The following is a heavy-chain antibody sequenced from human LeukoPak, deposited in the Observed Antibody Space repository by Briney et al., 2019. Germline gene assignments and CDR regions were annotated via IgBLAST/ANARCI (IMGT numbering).Heavy chain of an antibody. V-gene: IGHV3-53*01. Sequence: GGSLRLSCTVSGFTVSSNSMSWIRQAPGKGLEWVSFIYSDNTHYSDSVKGRFTISRDNSKNTLYLQMNSLRAEDTAVYYCARRAGAYSHPYDYWGQGTLVTVSS. D-gene: IGHD4/OR15-4a*01. CDR1: GFTVSSNS. CDR3: ARRAGAYSHPYDY. J-gene: IGHJ4*02. CDR2: IYSDNT.